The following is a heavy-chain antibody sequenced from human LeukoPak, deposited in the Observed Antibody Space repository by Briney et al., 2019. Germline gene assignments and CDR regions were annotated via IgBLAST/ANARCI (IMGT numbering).Heavy chain of an antibody. CDR2: IYYSGST. Sequence: SETLSLTCTVSGGSVSSGSYYWSWIRQPPGKGLEWIGYIYYSGSTNYNPSLKSRVTISVDTSKNQFSLKLSSVTAADTAVYYCARDTYYYDSRGYGANWFDPWGQGTLVTVSS. CDR1: GGSVSSGSYY. CDR3: ARDTYYYDSRGYGANWFDP. D-gene: IGHD3-22*01. V-gene: IGHV4-61*01. J-gene: IGHJ5*02.